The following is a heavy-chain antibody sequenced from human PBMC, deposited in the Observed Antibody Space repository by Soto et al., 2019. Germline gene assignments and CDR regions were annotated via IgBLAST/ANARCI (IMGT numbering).Heavy chain of an antibody. D-gene: IGHD1-26*01. Sequence: GGSLRLSCAASGFTFSSYGMHWVRQAPGKGLEWVAVIWYDGSNKYYADSVKGRFTISRDNSKNTLYLQMNSLRAEDTAVYYCARSRGSYSSTSDYWGQGTLVTVSS. CDR1: GFTFSSYG. CDR2: IWYDGSNK. V-gene: IGHV3-33*01. J-gene: IGHJ4*02. CDR3: ARSRGSYSSTSDY.